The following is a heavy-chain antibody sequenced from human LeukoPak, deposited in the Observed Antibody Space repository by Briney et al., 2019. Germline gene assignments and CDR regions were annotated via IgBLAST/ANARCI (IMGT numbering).Heavy chain of an antibody. CDR1: GASITSGSYY. J-gene: IGHJ3*02. Sequence: SETLSLTCTVSGASITSGSYYWTWVRQPAGKGLEWIGRIFSGGSINYNPSLRGRVTMSLDTSKNQVSLKVTSLSAADTAVYFCARYPALIDAFDIWGQGTMVIVSS. D-gene: IGHD2-15*01. CDR3: ARYPALIDAFDI. V-gene: IGHV4-61*02. CDR2: IFSGGSI.